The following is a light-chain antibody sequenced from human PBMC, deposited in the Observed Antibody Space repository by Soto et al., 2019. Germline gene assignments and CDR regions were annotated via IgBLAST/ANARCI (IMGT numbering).Light chain of an antibody. CDR3: QQRSNWPPRT. CDR1: QSVSTY. J-gene: IGKJ2*01. CDR2: DAS. V-gene: IGKV3-11*01. Sequence: EIVLTQSPATLSLSPGERATLSCRASQSVSTYLAWYQQKPGQAPRLLIYDASNRATGTPGRFSGSGSGTDFTPTISSLEPEDFAVYYCQQRSNWPPRTFGQGTKLEIK.